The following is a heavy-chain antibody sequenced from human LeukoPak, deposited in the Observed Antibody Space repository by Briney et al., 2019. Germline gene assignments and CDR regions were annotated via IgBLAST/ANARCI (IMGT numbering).Heavy chain of an antibody. CDR1: GITLSNYG. J-gene: IGHJ4*02. CDR3: AKRGVVIRVILVGFHKEAYYFDS. Sequence: GGSLRLSCAVSGITLSNYGTSWGRQAPGKGLEWVAGISDSVGRTNYADSVKGRFTISRDNPKNTLYLQMNSLRAEDTAVYFCAKRGVVIRVILVGFHKEAYYFDSWGQGALVTVSS. V-gene: IGHV3-23*01. D-gene: IGHD3-22*01. CDR2: ISDSVGRT.